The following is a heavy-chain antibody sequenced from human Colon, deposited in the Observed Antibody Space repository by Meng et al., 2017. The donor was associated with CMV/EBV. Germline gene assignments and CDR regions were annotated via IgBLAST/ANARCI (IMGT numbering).Heavy chain of an antibody. CDR3: ARDLHLSGFLDV. D-gene: IGHD1-26*01. Sequence: GGSLRLSCAASGFTFSSYSMNWVRQAPGKGLEWISSISFSSTHIYYADSVKGRFTISRDNDKNSLYLQMDSLRAEDTAVYWCARDLHLSGFLDVWGRGTTVTVSS. V-gene: IGHV3-21*01. CDR1: GFTFSSYS. CDR2: ISFSSTHI. J-gene: IGHJ6*02.